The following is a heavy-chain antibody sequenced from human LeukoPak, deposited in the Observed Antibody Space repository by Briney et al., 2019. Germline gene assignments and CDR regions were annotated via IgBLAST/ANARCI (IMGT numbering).Heavy chain of an antibody. Sequence: GASVKVSCKASGGTFSSYAISWVRQAPGQGLEWMGGIIPIFGTANYAQKFQGRVTITAGESTSTAYMELSSLRSGDTAVYYCASGFSGWHYYAFDIWGQGTMVTVSS. J-gene: IGHJ3*02. CDR1: GGTFSSYA. D-gene: IGHD6-19*01. CDR3: ASGFSGWHYYAFDI. CDR2: IIPIFGTA. V-gene: IGHV1-69*01.